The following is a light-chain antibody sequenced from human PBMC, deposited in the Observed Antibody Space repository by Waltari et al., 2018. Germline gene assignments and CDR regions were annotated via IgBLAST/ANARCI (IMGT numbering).Light chain of an antibody. V-gene: IGLV3-1*01. CDR2: QGY. Sequence: SYELTQPPSGSVSPGQTASIPCPGSNLGNKYPCWYQQKPAQSTVLLAYQGYKRPSGTPARFSGSSSGYTATLTISGTHALDEADYYCQAWDSTTVIFGGGTTLTVL. CDR1: NLGNKY. CDR3: QAWDSTTVI. J-gene: IGLJ2*01.